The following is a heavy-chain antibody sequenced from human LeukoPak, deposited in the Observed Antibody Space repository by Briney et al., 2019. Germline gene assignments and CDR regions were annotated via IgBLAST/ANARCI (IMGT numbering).Heavy chain of an antibody. Sequence: SETLSLTCTVSGGSISGSSYYWGWIRQPPGKGLEWIASIYYTGSTYYNPSLKSRVTISVDTSKNQFSLKLSSVTAADTAVYYCARRIIAVTGTVVYYFDYWGQGTLVTVSS. CDR2: IYYTGST. D-gene: IGHD6-19*01. V-gene: IGHV4-39*01. CDR3: ARRIIAVTGTVVYYFDY. J-gene: IGHJ4*02. CDR1: GGSISGSSYY.